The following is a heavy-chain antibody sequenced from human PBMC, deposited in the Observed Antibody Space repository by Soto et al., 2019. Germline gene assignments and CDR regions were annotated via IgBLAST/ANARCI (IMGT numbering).Heavy chain of an antibody. V-gene: IGHV3-21*01. Sequence: VQLQESGPGLVKPSETLSLTCTVSGGSVSSGSYYWSWIRQPPGKGLEWVSSISSSSSYIYYADSVKGRFTISRDNAKNSLYLQMNSLRAEDTAVYYCARDEVGSSPHRVLRWGSSWYAAFDIWGQGTMVTVSS. CDR2: ISSSSSYI. CDR1: GGSVSSGSYY. J-gene: IGHJ3*02. CDR3: ARDEVGSSPHRVLRWGSSWYAAFDI. D-gene: IGHD6-13*01.